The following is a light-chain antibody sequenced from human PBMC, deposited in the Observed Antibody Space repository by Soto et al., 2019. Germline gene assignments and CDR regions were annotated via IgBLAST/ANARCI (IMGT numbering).Light chain of an antibody. CDR1: QSILYSSNNKNY. CDR3: QQYYSTPWT. Sequence: DIVMTQSPDSLAVSLGERATINCKSSQSILYSSNNKNYLAWYQQKPGQPPKLLIYWASTRESGVPDRFSGSGSGTHFTLAISSLQAEDVAVYYCQQYYSTPWTIGQGTKVEIK. V-gene: IGKV4-1*01. CDR2: WAS. J-gene: IGKJ1*01.